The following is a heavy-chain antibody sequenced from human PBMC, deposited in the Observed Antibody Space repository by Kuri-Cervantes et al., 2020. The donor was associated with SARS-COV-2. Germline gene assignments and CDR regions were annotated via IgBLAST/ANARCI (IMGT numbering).Heavy chain of an antibody. CDR2: FDPEDGET. CDR1: GYTLTELS. J-gene: IGHJ4*02. Sequence: ASVKVSCKVSGYTLTELSMHWVRQAPGKGLEWMGGFDPEDGETIYAQKFQGRVTMTEDTSTDTAYMELSSLRSEDTAVYYCATDYAASYYYGSGSIANPLYWGQGTLVTVSS. CDR3: ATDYAASYYYGSGSIANPLY. V-gene: IGHV1-24*01. D-gene: IGHD3-10*01.